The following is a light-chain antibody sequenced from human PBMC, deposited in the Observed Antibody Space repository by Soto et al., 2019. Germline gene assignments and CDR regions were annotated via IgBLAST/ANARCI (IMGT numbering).Light chain of an antibody. Sequence: DIQMTQSPSTLSASVGDRVTITCRASQGISTWLAWYQQKPGKAPKLLIYKASSLESGVPSRFSGSGSGTDFTLTISSLQPDDFATYYCQQYESYLYTFGPGTKVDIK. V-gene: IGKV1-5*03. CDR3: QQYESYLYT. CDR2: KAS. CDR1: QGISTW. J-gene: IGKJ3*01.